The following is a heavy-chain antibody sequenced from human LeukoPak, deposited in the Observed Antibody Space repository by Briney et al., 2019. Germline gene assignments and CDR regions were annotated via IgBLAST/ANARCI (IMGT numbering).Heavy chain of an antibody. D-gene: IGHD3-10*01. CDR3: ARETYYYGSVDY. CDR1: GGSISSGSYY. CDR2: IYTSGST. Sequence: SQTLSLTCTVSGGSISSGSYYWSWIRQPAGKGLEWIGRIYTSGSTNYNPSLKSRVTISVDTSKNQFSLKLSSVTAADTAVYYCARETYYYGSVDYWGQGTLVTVSS. V-gene: IGHV4-61*02. J-gene: IGHJ4*02.